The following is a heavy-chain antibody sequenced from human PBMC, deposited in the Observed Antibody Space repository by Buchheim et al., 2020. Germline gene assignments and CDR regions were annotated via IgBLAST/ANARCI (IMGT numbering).Heavy chain of an antibody. V-gene: IGHV3-33*01. CDR1: GFTFSSYG. J-gene: IGHJ6*02. Sequence: QVQLVESGGGVVQPGRSLRLSCAASGFTFSSYGMHWVRQAPGKGLEWVAVIWYDGSNKYYADSVKGRFTISRDNSKNTLYLQMNSLRAEDTAVYYCARAQRDIVVVVAARGYYGMDVWGQGTT. CDR2: IWYDGSNK. CDR3: ARAQRDIVVVVAARGYYGMDV. D-gene: IGHD2-15*01.